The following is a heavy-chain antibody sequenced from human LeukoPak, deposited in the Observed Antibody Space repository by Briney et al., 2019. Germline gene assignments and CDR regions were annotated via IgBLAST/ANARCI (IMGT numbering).Heavy chain of an antibody. CDR3: ARDRAGPTLYYFDY. Sequence: GGSLRLSCAASGFTFRSYGMHWVRQAPGKGLEWVAVIWYDGSNQYYADSVRGRFTIPRDNSKNTLYLQLNSLRAEDTAVYYCARDRAGPTLYYFDYWGQGTLVTVSS. CDR2: IWYDGSNQ. J-gene: IGHJ4*02. D-gene: IGHD1-26*01. CDR1: GFTFRSYG. V-gene: IGHV3-33*01.